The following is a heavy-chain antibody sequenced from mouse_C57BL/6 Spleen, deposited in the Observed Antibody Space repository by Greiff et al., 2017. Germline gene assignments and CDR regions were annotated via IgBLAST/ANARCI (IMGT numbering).Heavy chain of an antibody. J-gene: IGHJ4*01. CDR3: ERSPMTTVGAGDAMDY. Sequence: VQLQQPGAELVKPGASVKLSCKASGYTFTSYWMHWVKQRPGQGLEWIGMIHPNSGSPNYNEKFKSKGTLTVDKSSSIADMQLSSRRSEDSAVDYCERSPMTTVGAGDAMDYWGQGTSVTVSS. V-gene: IGHV1-64*01. CDR1: GYTFTSYW. CDR2: IHPNSGSP. D-gene: IGHD1-1*01.